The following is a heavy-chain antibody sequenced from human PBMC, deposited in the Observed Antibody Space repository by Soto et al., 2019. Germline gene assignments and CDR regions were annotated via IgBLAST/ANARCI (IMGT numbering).Heavy chain of an antibody. Sequence: QVQLVESGGGVVQPGRSLRLSCAASGFTFSSYAMHWVRQAPGKGLEWVAVISYDGSNKYYADSEKGRFTISRDNSKNPRDLQMNSLRAMDRAVYDCARGAGLRYFGCQDYGGQGTLVTVSS. CDR2: ISYDGSNK. CDR3: ARGAGLRYFGCQDY. V-gene: IGHV3-30-3*01. J-gene: IGHJ4*02. CDR1: GFTFSSYA. D-gene: IGHD3-9*01.